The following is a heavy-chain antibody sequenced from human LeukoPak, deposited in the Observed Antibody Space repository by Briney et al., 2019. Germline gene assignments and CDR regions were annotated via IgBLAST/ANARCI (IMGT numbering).Heavy chain of an antibody. J-gene: IGHJ5*02. CDR2: ISSSGSTI. CDR3: AIDLAPFDP. V-gene: IGHV3-11*01. Sequence: GGPLRLSCAAAGITFSDYYMSWSRQAPGKGLELVSYISSSGSTIYYADSEEGRFTISRDYAKNSQYQQMNSLRADDTAVYYSAIDLAPFDPGGQGSLVTVSS. CDR1: GITFSDYY.